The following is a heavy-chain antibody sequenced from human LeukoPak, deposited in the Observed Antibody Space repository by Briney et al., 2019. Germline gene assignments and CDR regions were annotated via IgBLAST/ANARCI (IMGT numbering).Heavy chain of an antibody. D-gene: IGHD1-26*01. Sequence: SETLSLTCTVSGYSISSDYYWGWIRPPPGKGLEWIGSIYHSGSTYYNPSLKSRVAISVDTSKDQFSLKLSSVTAADTAVYFCARVSIDSGSFADFDYWGQGTLVTVSS. CDR3: ARVSIDSGSFADFDY. CDR1: GYSISSDYY. CDR2: IYHSGST. J-gene: IGHJ4*02. V-gene: IGHV4-38-2*02.